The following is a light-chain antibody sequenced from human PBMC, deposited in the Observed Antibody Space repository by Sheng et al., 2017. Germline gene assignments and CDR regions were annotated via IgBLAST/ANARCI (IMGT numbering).Light chain of an antibody. CDR2: GAS. J-gene: IGKJ1*01. V-gene: IGKV3-15*01. CDR3: QQYNSYSWT. CDR1: QSISNN. Sequence: IVLTQSPISLSVSPGERATLSCRASQSISNNLAWYQQKPGQAPRLLIYGASTRATDIPARFSGSGSGTEFTLTISSLQSEDFATYYCQQYNSYSWTFGPGTKVEIK.